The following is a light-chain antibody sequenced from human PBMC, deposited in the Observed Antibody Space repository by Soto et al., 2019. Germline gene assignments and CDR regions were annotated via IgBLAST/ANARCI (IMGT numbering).Light chain of an antibody. CDR3: KQSFSSPHP. V-gene: IGKV1-39*01. CDR1: QPVRFC. Sequence: DIHMTKPPSSLSASIGDRVTTSCPARQPVRFCLNWYQRRPGKDTKIMIYAEYDLQNGVQSRFSGSGSGTDFTLTIRSMQPEDFATYYCKQSFSSPHPFGKGAKVDIK. J-gene: IGKJ2*01. CDR2: AEY.